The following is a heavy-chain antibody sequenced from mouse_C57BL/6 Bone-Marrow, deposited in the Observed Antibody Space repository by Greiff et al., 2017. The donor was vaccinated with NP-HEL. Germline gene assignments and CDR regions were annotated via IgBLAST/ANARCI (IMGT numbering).Heavy chain of an antibody. J-gene: IGHJ2*01. CDR1: GFTFSDYG. Sequence: EVKLMESGGGLVQPGGSLKLSCAASGFTFSDYGMHWVRQAPETGLEWVAYISSGRSTIYYADTVKGRFTISRDNAKNTLFLQMTSLRSEDTAMYYCARGIYDGYYFDYWGQGTTLTVSS. D-gene: IGHD2-3*01. V-gene: IGHV5-17*01. CDR2: ISSGRSTI. CDR3: ARGIYDGYYFDY.